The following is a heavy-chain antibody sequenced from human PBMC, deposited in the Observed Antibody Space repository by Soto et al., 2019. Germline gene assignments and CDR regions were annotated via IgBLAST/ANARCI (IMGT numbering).Heavy chain of an antibody. Sequence: QVQLVQSGAEVKKPGSSVKVSCKASGGTFSSYAISWVRQAPGQGLEWMGGIIPIFGTANYAQKFQGRVXIXAXXSTSTAYMELSSLRSEDTAVYYCAGAAESHNWFDPWGQGTLVTVSS. CDR3: AGAAESHNWFDP. V-gene: IGHV1-69*12. D-gene: IGHD3-16*01. CDR2: IIPIFGTA. J-gene: IGHJ5*02. CDR1: GGTFSSYA.